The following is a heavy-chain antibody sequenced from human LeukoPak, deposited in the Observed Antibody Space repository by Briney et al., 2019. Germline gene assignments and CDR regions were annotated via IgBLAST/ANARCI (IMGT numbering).Heavy chain of an antibody. Sequence: PGGSLRLSCAASEFTFNNYWMHWVRQAPGKGLVWVSRINSDGSHTDYADSVKGRFTISRDNALNSLYLQMNSLRAEDTAIYYCARSIPYGTTWYGRSDYWGQGTLVTVSS. J-gene: IGHJ4*02. D-gene: IGHD6-13*01. CDR3: ARSIPYGTTWYGRSDY. V-gene: IGHV3-74*01. CDR2: INSDGSHT. CDR1: EFTFNNYW.